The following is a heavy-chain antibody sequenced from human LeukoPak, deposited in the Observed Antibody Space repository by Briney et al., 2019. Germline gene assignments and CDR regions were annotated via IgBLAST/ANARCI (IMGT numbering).Heavy chain of an antibody. CDR2: ISGSGGST. J-gene: IGHJ2*01. Sequence: GGSLRLSCAASGFTFSSYAMSWVRQAPGKGLEWVSAISGSGGSTYYADSVKGRFTISRDNSKNTLYLQMNSLRAEDTAVYYCAKDGSAGWDWYFDLWGRGTLVTVSP. CDR3: AKDGSAGWDWYFDL. CDR1: GFTFSSYA. V-gene: IGHV3-23*01. D-gene: IGHD1-26*01.